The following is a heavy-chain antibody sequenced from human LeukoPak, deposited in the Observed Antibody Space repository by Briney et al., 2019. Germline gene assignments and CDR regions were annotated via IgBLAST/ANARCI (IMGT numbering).Heavy chain of an antibody. CDR1: GFTFSSYS. J-gene: IGHJ6*02. Sequence: GGSLRLSCAASGFTFSSYSMNWVRQAPGKGLEWVASISSSSSYIYYADSVKGRFTICRENAKTSLYLQMNSLRAEDTAVYYCARADSSGYYYYXYYGMDVWGQGTTVTVSS. CDR2: ISSSSSYI. D-gene: IGHD3-22*01. V-gene: IGHV3-21*01. CDR3: ARADSSGYYYYXYYGMDV.